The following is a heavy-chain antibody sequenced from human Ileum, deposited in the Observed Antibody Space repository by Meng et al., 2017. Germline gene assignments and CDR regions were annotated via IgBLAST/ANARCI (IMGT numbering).Heavy chain of an antibody. CDR3: ARDHWGSLDY. CDR2: AGT. D-gene: IGHD7-27*01. CDR1: GGSVSTSDSQ. V-gene: IGHV4-61*08. Sequence: QVQLQGSGPGLVRPSATLSLICTVSGGSVSTSDSQWGWIRQPPGKGLEWIGYAGTNYNPSLKSRVTISVDTSKRQFSLKLTSVTAADTAVYYCARDHWGSLDYWGQGILVTVSS. J-gene: IGHJ4*02.